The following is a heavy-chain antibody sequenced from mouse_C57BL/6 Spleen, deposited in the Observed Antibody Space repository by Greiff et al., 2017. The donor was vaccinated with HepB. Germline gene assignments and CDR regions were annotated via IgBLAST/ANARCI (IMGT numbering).Heavy chain of an antibody. J-gene: IGHJ4*01. D-gene: IGHD1-1*01. CDR1: GFSLTSYG. CDR3: AKNALLLRYAMDY. CDR2: IWRGGST. Sequence: QVQLQQSGPGLVQPSQSLSITCTVSGFSLTSYGVHWVRQSPGKGLEWLGVIWRGGSTDYNAAFMSRLSITKANSKSQVFFKMNSLQADDTAIYYCAKNALLLRYAMDYWGQGTSVTVSS. V-gene: IGHV2-5*01.